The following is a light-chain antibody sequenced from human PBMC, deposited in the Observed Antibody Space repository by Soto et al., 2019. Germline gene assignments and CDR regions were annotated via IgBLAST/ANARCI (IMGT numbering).Light chain of an antibody. Sequence: QPALTQPASVPGSPGQSVTISCTGTISDIGGYNYVSWYQQHPGKAPKFMIYDVNKRPSGVPDRFSGSKSGNTASLTISGLQAEDEADYYCCSYAGAYTYVFGSWTKVTV. CDR2: DVN. CDR1: ISDIGGYNY. V-gene: IGLV2-11*01. CDR3: CSYAGAYTYV. J-gene: IGLJ1*01.